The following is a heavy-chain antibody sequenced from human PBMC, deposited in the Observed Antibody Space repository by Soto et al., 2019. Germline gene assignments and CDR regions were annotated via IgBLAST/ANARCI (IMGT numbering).Heavy chain of an antibody. J-gene: IGHJ4*02. V-gene: IGHV3-66*01. CDR1: GFTVSSSY. Sequence: EVQLVESGGGLVQPGGSLRLNCEASGFTVSSSYMSWVRQAPGKGLEWVPVIYSGGSTYYADSVKGRFTISRDNSKNTLYLQMNSLRAEDTAVYYCARIPDYGGYFDYWGQGTLVTVSS. D-gene: IGHD4-17*01. CDR3: ARIPDYGGYFDY. CDR2: IYSGGST.